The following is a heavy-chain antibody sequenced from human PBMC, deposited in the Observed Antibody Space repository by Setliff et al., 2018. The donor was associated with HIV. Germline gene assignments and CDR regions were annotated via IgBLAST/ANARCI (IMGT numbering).Heavy chain of an antibody. CDR2: ISSSGSTR. D-gene: IGHD2-15*01. CDR1: GFTFSSYE. J-gene: IGHJ5*01. V-gene: IGHV3-48*03. Sequence: GSLRLSCAASGFTFSSYEMNWVRQAPGKGLEWVSYISSSGSTRYYTDSLKGRFTISRDNARSSLYLEMNSLRAEDTAVYYCARDRGKSGGVLPGWFDSWGQGTLVTVSS. CDR3: ARDRGKSGGVLPGWFDS.